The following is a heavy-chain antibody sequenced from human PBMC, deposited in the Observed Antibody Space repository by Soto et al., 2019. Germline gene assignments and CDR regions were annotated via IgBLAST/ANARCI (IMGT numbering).Heavy chain of an antibody. J-gene: IGHJ4*02. Sequence: EVQLWESGGGLVQPGGSLRLSCAVSGFTFSSYVMTWVRQAPGKGLEWVSAISGTGGTYYADSVKGRFTISRDNSKNALYLQMNSLRDEDTAVYYCAKDRREAYCRGGTCYSPDYWGQGTLVIVSS. D-gene: IGHD2-15*01. CDR3: AKDRREAYCRGGTCYSPDY. V-gene: IGHV3-23*01. CDR2: ISGTGGT. CDR1: GFTFSSYV.